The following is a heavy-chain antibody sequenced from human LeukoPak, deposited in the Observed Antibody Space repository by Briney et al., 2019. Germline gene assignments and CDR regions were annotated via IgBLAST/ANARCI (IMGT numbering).Heavy chain of an antibody. CDR2: ISSSGSTI. D-gene: IGHD2-21*02. Sequence: GGSLRLSCAASGFTFSSYEMNWVRQAPGKGLEWVSYISSSGSTIYYADSVKGRFTISRDNAKNSLYLQMNSLRAEDTAVYYCARGNTAIANHRRVDPWGQGTLDTVSS. V-gene: IGHV3-48*03. CDR1: GFTFSSYE. J-gene: IGHJ5*02. CDR3: ARGNTAIANHRRVDP.